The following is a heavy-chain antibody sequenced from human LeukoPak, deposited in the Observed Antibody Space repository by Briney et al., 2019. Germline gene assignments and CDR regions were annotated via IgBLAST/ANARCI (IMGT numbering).Heavy chain of an antibody. CDR2: ISYDGSNK. CDR1: RFTFSSYG. V-gene: IGHV3-30*03. CDR3: TTKVIRGYSGDDFDD. D-gene: IGHD5-12*01. Sequence: GRSLRLSCAASRFTFSSYGMHWVRQAPGKGLEWVAVISYDGSNKYYADSVKGRFTISRDNSKNTLYLQMNSLRPEDTAIYYCTTKVIRGYSGDDFDDWGQGTLVTVSS. J-gene: IGHJ4*02.